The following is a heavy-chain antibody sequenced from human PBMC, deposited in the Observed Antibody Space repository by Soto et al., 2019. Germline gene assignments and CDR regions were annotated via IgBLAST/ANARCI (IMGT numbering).Heavy chain of an antibody. V-gene: IGHV4-31*03. CDR3: ARDKKGYYYGSGSYYNPPRGMDV. D-gene: IGHD3-10*01. CDR1: GGSISSGGYC. J-gene: IGHJ6*02. Sequence: SETLSLTCTVSGGSISSGGYCWSWIRQHPGKGLEWIGYIYYSGSTYYNPSLKSRVTISVDTSKNQFSLKLSSVTAADTAVYYCARDKKGYYYGSGSYYNPPRGMDVWGQGTTVTVSS. CDR2: IYYSGST.